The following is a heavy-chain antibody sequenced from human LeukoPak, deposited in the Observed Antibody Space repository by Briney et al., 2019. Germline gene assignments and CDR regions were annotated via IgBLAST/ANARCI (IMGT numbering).Heavy chain of an antibody. Sequence: PGGTLRLSCAASGFTFSSYGMSWVRQAPGKGLEWVSGINWNGGSTGYADSVKGRFTISRDNAKNSLYLQMNSLRAEDTALYYCARDTAMVLGAFDIWGQGTMVTVSS. CDR1: GFTFSSYG. D-gene: IGHD5-18*01. J-gene: IGHJ3*02. CDR3: ARDTAMVLGAFDI. CDR2: INWNGGST. V-gene: IGHV3-20*04.